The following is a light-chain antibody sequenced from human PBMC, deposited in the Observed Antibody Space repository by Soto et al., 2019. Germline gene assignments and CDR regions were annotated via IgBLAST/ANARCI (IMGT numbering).Light chain of an antibody. CDR2: DVW. CDR3: SSYTGDMTYV. CDR1: GSDIGGYNY. V-gene: IGLV2-14*03. J-gene: IGLJ1*01. Sequence: QSVLTQPASVSGSPGQSITIYCIGTGSDIGGYNYVSWYQQHPGKAPTLMIYDVWARPLGVSHRFSGSKSGNTASLTISGLQGDDEADYYCSSYTGDMTYVFGTGTKVTVL.